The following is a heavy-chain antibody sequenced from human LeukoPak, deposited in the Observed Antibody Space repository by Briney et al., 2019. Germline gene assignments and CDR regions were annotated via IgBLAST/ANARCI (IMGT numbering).Heavy chain of an antibody. CDR1: GGSISSSPCY. Sequence: SETLSLTCTVSGGSISSSPCYWVWIRQPPGKGLEWIGAIHYSGNTNYNPSLRGRGIVSVDTSRNQLSLKLSSVTAADTAMYFCARTCVRRTVDPGTSGDIDSWGQGTLVTVSS. J-gene: IGHJ4*02. CDR2: IHYSGNT. CDR3: ARTCVRRTVDPGTSGDIDS. D-gene: IGHD2-8*01. V-gene: IGHV4-39*01.